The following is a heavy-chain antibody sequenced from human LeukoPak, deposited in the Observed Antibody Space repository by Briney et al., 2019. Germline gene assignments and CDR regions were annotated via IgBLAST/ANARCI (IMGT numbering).Heavy chain of an antibody. Sequence: SETLSLTCTVSGGSISSSSYYWGWIRQPPGKGLEWIGSIYYSGSTYYNPSLKSRVTISVDTSKNQFSLKLSSVTAADTAVYYCARGRGGNQHYFDYWGQGTLVTVSS. V-gene: IGHV4-39*01. CDR2: IYYSGST. CDR3: ARGRGGNQHYFDY. D-gene: IGHD4-23*01. J-gene: IGHJ4*02. CDR1: GGSISSSSYY.